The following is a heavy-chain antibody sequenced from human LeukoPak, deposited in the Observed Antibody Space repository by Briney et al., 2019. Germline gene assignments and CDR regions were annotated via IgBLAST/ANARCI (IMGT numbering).Heavy chain of an antibody. CDR3: ARDPDGSFYFDY. J-gene: IGHJ4*02. D-gene: IGHD5-24*01. CDR2: IIPIFGTA. V-gene: IGHV1-69*06. Sequence: ASVKVSCKASGGTFSSYAISWVRQAPGQGLEWMGGIIPIFGTANYAQKFQGRVTITADKSTSTAYMELSSLRSEDTAVYYCARDPDGSFYFDYWGQGTLVTVSS. CDR1: GGTFSSYA.